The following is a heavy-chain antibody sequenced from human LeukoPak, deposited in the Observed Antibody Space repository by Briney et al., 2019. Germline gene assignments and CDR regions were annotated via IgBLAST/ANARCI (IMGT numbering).Heavy chain of an antibody. V-gene: IGHV4-59*01. D-gene: IGHD3-10*01. CDR2: IYYSGST. Sequence: SETLSLTCTVSGGSISSYYWSWIRQPPGNGLEWIGYIYYSGSTNYNPSLKSRVTISVDTSKNQFSLNLSSVTAADTAVYYCARALSYYGSGSYYPSYYFDSWGQGTLVTVSS. CDR3: ARALSYYGSGSYYPSYYFDS. J-gene: IGHJ4*02. CDR1: GGSISSYY.